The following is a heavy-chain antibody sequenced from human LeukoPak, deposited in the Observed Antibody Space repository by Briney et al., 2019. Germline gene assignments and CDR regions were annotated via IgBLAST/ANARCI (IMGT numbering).Heavy chain of an antibody. D-gene: IGHD1-7*01. CDR1: GFTFSDST. CDR3: TRSITGITAHFEY. Sequence: PGGSLRLSCAASGFTFSDSTMHWVRQASGKGLEWVGRIRSKANNYATTYAASANGRFTISRDDSKNTAYLQMNSLKTEDAAVYYCTRSITGITAHFEYWGQGTLATVSS. J-gene: IGHJ4*02. CDR2: IRSKANNYAT. V-gene: IGHV3-73*01.